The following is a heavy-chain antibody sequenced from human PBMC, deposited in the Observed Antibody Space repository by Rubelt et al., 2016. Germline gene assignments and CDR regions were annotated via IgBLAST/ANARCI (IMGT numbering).Heavy chain of an antibody. CDR1: GFTFSSYS. V-gene: IGHV3-48*02. CDR2: LSSGHTTI. CDR3: ARDRSSSWSED. J-gene: IGHJ4*02. Sequence: EVQLVESGGGLVQPGGSLRLSCAASGFTFSSYSRNWVRLAPGKGLEWVSYLSSGHTTIYYADSVKGRFTISRDNAKNSLYMQMDSLRDDDTAVYYCARDRSSSWSEDWGQGTLVTVSS. D-gene: IGHD6-13*01.